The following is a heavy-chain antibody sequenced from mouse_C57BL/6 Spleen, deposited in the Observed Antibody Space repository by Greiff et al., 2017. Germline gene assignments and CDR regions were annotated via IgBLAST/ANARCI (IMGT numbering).Heavy chain of an antibody. D-gene: IGHD2-1*01. V-gene: IGHV1-69*01. J-gene: IGHJ2*01. CDR3: ARDLLGFDY. CDR2: IDPSDSYT. CDR1: GYTFTSYW. Sequence: QVQLQQPGAELVMPGASVKLSCKASGYTFTSYWMHWVKQRPGQGLEWIGEIDPSDSYTNYNQQFKGKSTLTVDKSSSTAYMQLSSLTSEDSAVYYCARDLLGFDYWGQGTTLTVSS.